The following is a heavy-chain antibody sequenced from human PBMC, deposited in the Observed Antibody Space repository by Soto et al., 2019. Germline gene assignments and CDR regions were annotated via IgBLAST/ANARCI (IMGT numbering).Heavy chain of an antibody. CDR3: ARRGSGSYSDY. V-gene: IGHV4-59*01. CDR1: GDSISGYY. J-gene: IGHJ4*02. D-gene: IGHD3-10*01. Sequence: SETLSLTCTVSGDSISGYYWGWIRQPPGKGLEWIGYIYSSGSTNYNPSLRSRVTISLDTSKSQFSLNLNSVTAADTAVYYCARRGSGSYSDYWGQGTLVTVSS. CDR2: IYSSGST.